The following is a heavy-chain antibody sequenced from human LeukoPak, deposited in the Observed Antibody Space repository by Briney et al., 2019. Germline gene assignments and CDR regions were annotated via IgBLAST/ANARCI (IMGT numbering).Heavy chain of an antibody. CDR1: GFTFSSYG. D-gene: IGHD3-3*01. Sequence: GSLRLSCAASGFTFSSYGMHWVRQAPGKGLEWVAVIWYDGSNKYYADSVKGRFTISRDNSKNTLYLQMNSLRAEDTAVYYCAGDEGNYDFWSGYYVYWGQGTLVTVSS. CDR2: IWYDGSNK. CDR3: AGDEGNYDFWSGYYVY. J-gene: IGHJ4*02. V-gene: IGHV3-33*01.